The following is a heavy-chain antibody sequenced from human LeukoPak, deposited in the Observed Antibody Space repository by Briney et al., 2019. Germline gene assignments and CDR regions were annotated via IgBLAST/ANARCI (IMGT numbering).Heavy chain of an antibody. V-gene: IGHV4-31*03. Sequence: ASETLSLTCTVSGGSISSGGYYWSWIRQHPGKGLEWIGYIYYSGSTYYNPSLKSRVTISVDTSKNQFSLKLSSVTAADTAVYYCARAGIYDSSGYSYRFFDYWGQGTLVTVSS. D-gene: IGHD3-22*01. CDR2: IYYSGST. CDR3: ARAGIYDSSGYSYRFFDY. J-gene: IGHJ4*02. CDR1: GGSISSGGYY.